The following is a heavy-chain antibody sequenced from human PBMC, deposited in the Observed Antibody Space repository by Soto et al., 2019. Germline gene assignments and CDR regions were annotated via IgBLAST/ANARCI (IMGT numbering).Heavy chain of an antibody. D-gene: IGHD3-22*01. J-gene: IGHJ4*02. Sequence: ASVKPSCKASGYSIGTSGISWVRQAPGQGLEWMGWISAYNGNTNYEQKLQDRVTMTTDTSTNTAYLELRSLRSDDTAVYYCASACQYYDSGVYSNCGQGSLVTGSS. CDR1: GYSIGTSG. CDR3: ASACQYYDSGVYSN. V-gene: IGHV1-18*01. CDR2: ISAYNGNT.